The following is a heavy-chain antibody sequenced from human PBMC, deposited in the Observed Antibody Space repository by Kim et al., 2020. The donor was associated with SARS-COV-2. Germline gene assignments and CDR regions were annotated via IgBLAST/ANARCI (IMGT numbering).Heavy chain of an antibody. CDR1: FHTVTGEG. Sequence: ASVPFSFPSSFHTVTGEGRNWVRLAPGQGLEWMGWINPNSGGTNYAQKFQGRVTMTRDTSISTAYMELSRLRSDDTAVYYCASQLRITMIVVVHYAFDIWGQGTMVTVSS. D-gene: IGHD3-22*01. CDR3: ASQLRITMIVVVHYAFDI. V-gene: IGHV1-2*02. CDR2: INPNSGGT. J-gene: IGHJ3*02.